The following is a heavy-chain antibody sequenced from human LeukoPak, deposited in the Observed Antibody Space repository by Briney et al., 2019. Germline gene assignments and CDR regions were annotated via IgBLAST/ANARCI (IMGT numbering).Heavy chain of an antibody. D-gene: IGHD6-25*01. J-gene: IGHJ4*02. CDR1: GFTFSTYA. Sequence: GGSLRLSCSASGFTFSTYAMSWVRQAPGKGLEWVSAISFSGDNTYYTDSVKDRFTISRDNSKNTVYLQMNSLRAEDTALYYCAKVFFANSGPSFFDYWGQGTLVAVSS. CDR3: AKVFFANSGPSFFDY. V-gene: IGHV3-23*01. CDR2: ISFSGDNT.